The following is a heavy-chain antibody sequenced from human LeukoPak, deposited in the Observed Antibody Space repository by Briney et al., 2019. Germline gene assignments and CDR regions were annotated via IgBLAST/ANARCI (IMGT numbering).Heavy chain of an antibody. Sequence: GGSLRLSCAASGFTVSSNYMSWVRQAPGKGLEWVSVIYSGGSTYYADSVKGRFTISRDNSKNTLYLQMNSLRAEDTAVYYCARDRGGYSYGLNNWYYFDYWGQGTLVTVSS. D-gene: IGHD5-18*01. V-gene: IGHV3-66*01. CDR1: GFTVSSNY. CDR2: IYSGGST. J-gene: IGHJ4*02. CDR3: ARDRGGYSYGLNNWYYFDY.